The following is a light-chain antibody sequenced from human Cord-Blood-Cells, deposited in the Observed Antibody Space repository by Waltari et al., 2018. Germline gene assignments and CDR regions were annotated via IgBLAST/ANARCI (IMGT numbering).Light chain of an antibody. CDR1: NIGSKS. Sequence: SYVLTQPPSVSVAPGKTARITCGGNNIGSKSVHWYQQTPGQAPVLVIYYDSDRPSGIPERFSGANSGNTATLTISRVEAGEEDDYYCQVWDSSSDHPVFGGGTKLTVL. J-gene: IGLJ3*02. CDR3: QVWDSSSDHPV. CDR2: YDS. V-gene: IGLV3-21*04.